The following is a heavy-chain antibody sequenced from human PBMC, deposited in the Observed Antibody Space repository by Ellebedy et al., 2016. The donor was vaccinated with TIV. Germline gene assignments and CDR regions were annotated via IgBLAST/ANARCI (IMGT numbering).Heavy chain of an antibody. J-gene: IGHJ3*02. V-gene: IGHV3-7*01. D-gene: IGHD4-17*01. CDR3: ATDGSYGDYLSPAHASVM. CDR1: GFSFRSYW. Sequence: GGSLRLSCAASGFSFRSYWMTWVRQAPGKGLEWVANINQDATNTFYVDSVEGRFTISRDNAKNSLFLQMNSLGVEDTAVYYCATDGSYGDYLSPAHASVMWGQGTLVSVSS. CDR2: INQDATNT.